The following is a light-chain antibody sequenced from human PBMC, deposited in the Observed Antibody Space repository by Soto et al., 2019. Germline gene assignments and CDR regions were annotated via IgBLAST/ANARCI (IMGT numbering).Light chain of an antibody. CDR1: QSVSSSY. CDR2: GAS. Sequence: EIVMTQSPATLSVSPGERATLSCRASQSVSSSYLAWYQQKSGQAPRLLIYGASSRAPGIPDRFSGSGSETDFTLTISRLEPADFAVYYCQQYGSSQYTFGQGTKLEIK. J-gene: IGKJ2*01. CDR3: QQYGSSQYT. V-gene: IGKV3-20*01.